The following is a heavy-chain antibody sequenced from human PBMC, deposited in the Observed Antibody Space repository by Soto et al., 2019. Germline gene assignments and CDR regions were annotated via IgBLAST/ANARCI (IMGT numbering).Heavy chain of an antibody. CDR1: GGTFSTYA. CDR2: IIPIFGTA. V-gene: IGHV1-69*13. CDR3: ASHPQTYTGNHDAFDI. Sequence: SVKVSCKTTGGTFSTYAISWVRQAPGQGLEWMGGIIPIFGTANYAQKFQGRVTITADESTSTAYMELSSLRSEDTAVYYCASHPQTYTGNHDAFDIWGQGTMVTVSS. D-gene: IGHD1-26*01. J-gene: IGHJ3*02.